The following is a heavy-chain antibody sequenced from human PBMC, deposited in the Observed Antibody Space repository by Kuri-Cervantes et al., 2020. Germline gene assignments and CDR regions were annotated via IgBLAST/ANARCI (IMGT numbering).Heavy chain of an antibody. CDR2: ISGTGAYT. D-gene: IGHD3-9*01. V-gene: IGHV3-21*01. J-gene: IGHJ4*02. Sequence: GGSLRLSCAASGFTFSSYSMNWVRQAPGKGLEWVSSISGTGAYTHYADSVKGRFTISRDNAKNSLYLQMNSLRAEDTAVYYCARDAPLRYFDWLLYFDYWGQGTLVTVSS. CDR1: GFTFSSYS. CDR3: ARDAPLRYFDWLLYFDY.